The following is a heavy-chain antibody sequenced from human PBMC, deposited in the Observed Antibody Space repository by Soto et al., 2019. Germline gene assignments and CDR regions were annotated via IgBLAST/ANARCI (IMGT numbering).Heavy chain of an antibody. D-gene: IGHD3-22*01. V-gene: IGHV3-23*01. CDR1: GFSFSSYA. CDR2: ISGSGTKT. Sequence: PGGSLRLSCAASGFSFSSYAMSWVRQAPGKGLDWVSAISGSGTKTHYADSVKGRFTISRDNSKNTLYLQMNSLRAEDTAVYYCAKDHPVIEVVKVFEYWGRGALVKVSS. CDR3: AKDHPVIEVVKVFEY. J-gene: IGHJ4*02.